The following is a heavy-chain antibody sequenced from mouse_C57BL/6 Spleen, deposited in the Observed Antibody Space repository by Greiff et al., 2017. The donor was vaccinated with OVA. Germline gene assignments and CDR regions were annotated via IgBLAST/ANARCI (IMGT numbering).Heavy chain of an antibody. Sequence: EVQLQQSGPELVKPGASVKMSCKASGYTFTDYNMHWVKQSHGKSLEWLGYINPNNGGTSYNQKFKGKATLTVNKSSSTAYRELRSLTSEDSAVYYWARTYYSNYDWYFEVWGTGTTVTVSS. V-gene: IGHV1-22*01. CDR3: ARTYYSNYDWYFEV. D-gene: IGHD2-5*01. CDR2: INPNNGGT. CDR1: GYTFTDYN. J-gene: IGHJ1*03.